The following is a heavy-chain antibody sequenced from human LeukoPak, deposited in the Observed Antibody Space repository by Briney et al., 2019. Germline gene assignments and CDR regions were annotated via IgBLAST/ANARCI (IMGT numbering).Heavy chain of an antibody. J-gene: IGHJ4*02. Sequence: PGGSLRLSCAASGFTFSSYSMNWVRQAPGKVLEWVSSISSSSSYIYYADSVKGRFTISRDNAKNSLYLQMNSLRAEDTAVYYCARHVDTAMMWEGYYFDYWGQGTLVTVSS. CDR3: ARHVDTAMMWEGYYFDY. V-gene: IGHV3-21*01. D-gene: IGHD5-18*01. CDR1: GFTFSSYS. CDR2: ISSSSSYI.